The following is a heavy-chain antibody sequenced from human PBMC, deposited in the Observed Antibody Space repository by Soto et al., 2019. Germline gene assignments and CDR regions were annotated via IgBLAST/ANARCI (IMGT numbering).Heavy chain of an antibody. CDR1: GFTFSGYA. J-gene: IGHJ6*02. V-gene: IGHV3-23*01. D-gene: IGHD6-19*01. Sequence: EVQVLESGGGLVQPGGSLRLSCAASGFTFSGYAMNWVRQAPGKGLEWVSAISGDGGSPYYADSVKGRFTISRDDSRNTLYVHMHRLRVEDTALYYCAKAVYSSSPYYYGMDVWGQGTTVTVS. CDR3: AKAVYSSSPYYYGMDV. CDR2: ISGDGGSP.